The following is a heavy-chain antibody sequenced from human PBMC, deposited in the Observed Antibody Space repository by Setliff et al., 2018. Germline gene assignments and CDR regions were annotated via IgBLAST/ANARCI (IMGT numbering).Heavy chain of an antibody. J-gene: IGHJ6*03. CDR1: GYTFTRYG. CDR2: ISAYNGNT. CDR3: ARVKVIVGATPRTYYMDV. D-gene: IGHD1-26*01. V-gene: IGHV1-18*01. Sequence: ASVKVSCKASGYTFTRYGISWVRQAPGQGLEWMGWISAYNGNTNYAQKLQGRVTMTRNTSLSTAYMELSSLRSEDTAVYYCARVKVIVGATPRTYYMDVWGKGTTVTVSS.